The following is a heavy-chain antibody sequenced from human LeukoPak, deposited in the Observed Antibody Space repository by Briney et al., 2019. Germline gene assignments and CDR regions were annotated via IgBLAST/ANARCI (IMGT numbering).Heavy chain of an antibody. CDR2: ISSSSSTM. V-gene: IGHV3-48*02. D-gene: IGHD4-17*01. CDR1: GFTFSTYN. J-gene: IGHJ6*02. CDR3: ARASYGDYGMDV. Sequence: GGSLRLSCAASGFTFSTYNMNWVRQAPRKGLEWVSYISSSSSTMYYADSVKGRFTISRDNAKKSLYLQMNSLRDEDTAVYYCARASYGDYGMDVWGQGTTVTVSS.